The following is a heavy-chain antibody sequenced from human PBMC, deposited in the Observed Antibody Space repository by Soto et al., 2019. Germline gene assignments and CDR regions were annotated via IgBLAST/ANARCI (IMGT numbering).Heavy chain of an antibody. V-gene: IGHV3-33*01. CDR3: VRDSGGDAYGMDV. CDR2: IWYDGSNK. Sequence: QVQLVESGGGVVQPGRSLRLSCAASGFTFSSYGMHWARQAPGKGLEWVAVIWYDGSNKYYADSVKGRFTISRDNSKNTLYLQMNSLRAEDTAMYYCVRDSGGDAYGMDVWGQGTTVTVSS. CDR1: GFTFSSYG. J-gene: IGHJ6*02. D-gene: IGHD2-21*02.